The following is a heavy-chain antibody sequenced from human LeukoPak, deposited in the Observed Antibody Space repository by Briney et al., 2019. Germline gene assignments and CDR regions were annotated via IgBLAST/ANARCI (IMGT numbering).Heavy chain of an antibody. D-gene: IGHD6-13*01. V-gene: IGHV3-33*01. CDR2: IWYDGSNK. CDR1: RFTFSSYG. Sequence: GGSLRLSCAACRFTFSSYGMHWVRQAPGKGLEWVAVIWYDGSNKYYADSVKGRFTISRDNSKNTLYLQMNSLRAEDTAVYYCARPIRGIAAAGTPDAFDIWGQGTMVTVSS. J-gene: IGHJ3*02. CDR3: ARPIRGIAAAGTPDAFDI.